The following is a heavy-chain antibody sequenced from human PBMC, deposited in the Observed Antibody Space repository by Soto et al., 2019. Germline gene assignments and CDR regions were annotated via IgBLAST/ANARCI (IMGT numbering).Heavy chain of an antibody. Sequence: ASVKVSCKASGGTFSSYAISWVRQAPGQGLEWMGGIIPIFGTTNYARRFQGRVTITADKSTSTAYMELRSLRSEDTAVYYCARGTRSGSYYYYGLDVWGQGTTVTVYS. CDR1: GGTFSSYA. J-gene: IGHJ6*02. CDR2: IIPIFGTT. D-gene: IGHD1-26*01. V-gene: IGHV1-69*06. CDR3: ARGTRSGSYYYYGLDV.